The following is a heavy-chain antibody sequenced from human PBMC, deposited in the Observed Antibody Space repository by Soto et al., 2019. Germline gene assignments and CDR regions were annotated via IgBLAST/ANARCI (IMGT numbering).Heavy chain of an antibody. J-gene: IGHJ6*02. Sequence: QVQLVQSGADLKKPGASVQVSCKTSGYTFSNYAINWVRQAPGQGLEWMGWISSYNSYNVDTKYVRMLHDSLITTIDITPATAYKGQRSLRSDDTADYYCTRSELERGDVGYYGMYVWGQGTTVTVSS. CDR1: GYTFSNYA. V-gene: IGHV1-18*04. CDR3: TRSELERGDVGYYGMYV. D-gene: IGHD3-16*01. CDR2: ISSYNSYNVDT.